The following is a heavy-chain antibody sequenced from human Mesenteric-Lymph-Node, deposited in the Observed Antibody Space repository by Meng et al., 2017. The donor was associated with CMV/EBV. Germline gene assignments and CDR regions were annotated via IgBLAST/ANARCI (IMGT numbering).Heavy chain of an antibody. CDR3: AREAQYPTEGFDY. CDR2: ISAYNGNT. V-gene: IGHV1-18*01. J-gene: IGHJ4*02. Sequence: CKDSGYTFTSYGISWVRQAPGQGLEWMGWISAYNGNTNYAQKLQGRVTMTTDTSTSTAYMELRSLRSDDTAVYYCAREAQYPTEGFDYWGQGTLVTVSS. D-gene: IGHD1-1*01. CDR1: GYTFTSYG.